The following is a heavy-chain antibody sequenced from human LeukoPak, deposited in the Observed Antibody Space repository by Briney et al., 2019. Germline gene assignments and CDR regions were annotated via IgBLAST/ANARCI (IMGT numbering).Heavy chain of an antibody. CDR1: GGSISSYY. CDR3: ARAAWYYDSSGYYFSGPVDY. D-gene: IGHD3-22*01. CDR2: IYYSGST. V-gene: IGHV4-59*01. Sequence: TSETLSLTCTVSGGSISSYYWSWIRQPPGKGLEWIGYIYYSGSTNYNPSLKSRVTISVDTSKNQFFLKLSSVTAADTAVYYCARAAWYYDSSGYYFSGPVDYWGQGTLVTVSS. J-gene: IGHJ4*02.